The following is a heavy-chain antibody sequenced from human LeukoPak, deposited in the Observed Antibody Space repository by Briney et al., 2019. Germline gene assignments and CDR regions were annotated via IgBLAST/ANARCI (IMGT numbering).Heavy chain of an antibody. CDR3: TKRRGYSFGFDYYYMDV. CDR2: IYHSGST. D-gene: IGHD5-18*01. CDR1: GRSFSGYY. J-gene: IGHJ6*03. V-gene: IGHV4-38-2*01. Sequence: SETLSLTCAVYGRSFSGYYWGWIRQPPGKGLEWIGSIYHSGSTYYNPSLKSRVTISVDTSKNQFSLSLTSVTAADTAVYYCTKRRGYSFGFDYYYMDVWGKGATVTISS.